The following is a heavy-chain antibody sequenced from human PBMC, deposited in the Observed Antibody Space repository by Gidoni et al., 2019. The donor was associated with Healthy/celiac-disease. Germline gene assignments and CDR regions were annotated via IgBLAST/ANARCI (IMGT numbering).Heavy chain of an antibody. CDR2: ISYDGSNK. Sequence: QVQLVESGGGVVQPGRSLRLSCAASGFTFSSYAMHWVRQAPGKGLEWVAVISYDGSNKYYADSVKGRFTISRDNSKNTLYLQMNSLRAEDTAVYYCARDLEYCSGGSCYPTFYMDVWGKGTTVTVSS. CDR1: GFTFSSYA. J-gene: IGHJ6*03. D-gene: IGHD2-15*01. CDR3: ARDLEYCSGGSCYPTFYMDV. V-gene: IGHV3-30-3*01.